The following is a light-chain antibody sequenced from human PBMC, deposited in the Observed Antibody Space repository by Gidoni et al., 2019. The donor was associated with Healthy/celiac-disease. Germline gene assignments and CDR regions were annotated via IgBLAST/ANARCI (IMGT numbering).Light chain of an antibody. V-gene: IGLV2-23*02. CDR1: SSDVGSYNF. Sequence: PALPNPAPGPGPPGQSITISCTGTSSDVGSYNFFSWYQQHPGKAPKLMIYEVSKRPSGVSNRFSGSKSGNTASLTISGLQAEDEADYYCCSYAGSSPVFGGGTKLTVL. CDR3: CSYAGSSPV. J-gene: IGLJ2*01. CDR2: EVS.